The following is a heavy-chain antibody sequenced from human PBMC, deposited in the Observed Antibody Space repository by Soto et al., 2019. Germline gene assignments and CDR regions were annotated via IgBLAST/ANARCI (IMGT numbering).Heavy chain of an antibody. V-gene: IGHV1-69*02. CDR1: GGTFSSYT. D-gene: IGHD2-15*01. CDR3: ASAFAPRSYCSGGSCYTYYFDY. CDR2: IIPILGIA. J-gene: IGHJ4*02. Sequence: GASVKVSCKASGGTFSSYTISWVRQAPGQGLEWMGRIIPILGIANYAQKFQGRVTITADKSTSTAYMELSSLRSEDTAVYYCASAFAPRSYCSGGSCYTYYFDYWGQGTLVTVSS.